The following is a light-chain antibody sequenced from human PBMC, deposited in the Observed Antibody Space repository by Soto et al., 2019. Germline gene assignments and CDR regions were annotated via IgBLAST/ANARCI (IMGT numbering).Light chain of an antibody. CDR1: SSDVGGYNF. CDR3: ASYTTSSTWV. CDR2: DVS. V-gene: IGLV2-14*03. Sequence: QSALTQPASVSGSPGQSITISCTGTSSDVGGYNFVSWFQQHPGKTPKLIIFDVSNRTSGVSNRFSGSKSGNTASLTISGLLDGDEDDYYCASYTTSSTWVFGGGTKLTVL. J-gene: IGLJ3*02.